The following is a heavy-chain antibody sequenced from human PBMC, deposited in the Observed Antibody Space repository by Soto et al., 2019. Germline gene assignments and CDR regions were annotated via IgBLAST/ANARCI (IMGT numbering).Heavy chain of an antibody. Sequence: GASVKVSCKASGYTFTSYAMHWMRQAPGQRLEWMGWINAGNGNTKYSQKFQGRVTITRDTSASTAYMELSSLRSEDTAVYYCARDGATYYDILTGPGIYYYYGMDVWGQGTTVTVSS. D-gene: IGHD3-9*01. J-gene: IGHJ6*02. V-gene: IGHV1-3*01. CDR2: INAGNGNT. CDR1: GYTFTSYA. CDR3: ARDGATYYDILTGPGIYYYYGMDV.